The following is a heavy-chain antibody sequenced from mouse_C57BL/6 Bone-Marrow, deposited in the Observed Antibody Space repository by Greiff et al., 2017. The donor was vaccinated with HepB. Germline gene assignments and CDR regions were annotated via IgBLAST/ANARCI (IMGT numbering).Heavy chain of an antibody. V-gene: IGHV1-82*01. CDR1: GYAFSSSW. J-gene: IGHJ2*01. Sequence: VKLQESGPELVKPGASVKFSCKASGYAFSSSWMNWVKQRPGKGLEWIGRIYPGDGDTNYNGKFKGKATLTADKSSSTAYMQLSSLTSEDSAVYFCAGWDYDREYWGQGTTLTVSS. CDR2: IYPGDGDT. CDR3: AGWDYDREY. D-gene: IGHD2-4*01.